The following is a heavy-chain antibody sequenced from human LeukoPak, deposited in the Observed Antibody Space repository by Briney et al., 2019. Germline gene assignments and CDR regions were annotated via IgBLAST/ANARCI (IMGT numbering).Heavy chain of an antibody. J-gene: IGHJ4*02. Sequence: PGGSLRPSCAASGFTFSTYTMYWVRHPPGKGLEWVSIIGSSGGGLHYADSVKGRLTISRDNSKNALYLQMNSLKVEDTAVYYCAIDPNWGTHSWGQGVLVTVSS. CDR2: IGSSGGGL. V-gene: IGHV3-23*01. D-gene: IGHD7-27*01. CDR3: AIDPNWGTHS. CDR1: GFTFSTYT.